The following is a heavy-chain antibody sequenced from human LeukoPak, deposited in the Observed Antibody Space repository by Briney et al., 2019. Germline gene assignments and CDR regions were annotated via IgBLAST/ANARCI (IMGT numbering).Heavy chain of an antibody. CDR2: ISYDGSNK. V-gene: IGHV3-30*18. Sequence: PGGSLRLSCAASGFTFSSYGMHWVRQAPGKGLEWVAVISYDGSNKYYADSEKGRFTISRDNSENTLYLQMNSLRAEDTAVYYCAKSLDIWGQGTMVTVSS. CDR3: AKSLDI. J-gene: IGHJ3*02. CDR1: GFTFSSYG.